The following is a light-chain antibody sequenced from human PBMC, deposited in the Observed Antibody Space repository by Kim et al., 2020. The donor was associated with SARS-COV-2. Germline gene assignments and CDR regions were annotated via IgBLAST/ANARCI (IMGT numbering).Light chain of an antibody. J-gene: IGKJ5*01. V-gene: IGKV3-11*01. CDR1: QGVSSY. CDR3: QQRSNWAIT. Sequence: LSPGERATLSCRASQGVSSYLASYQQKPGQAPRLLIYDASNRATGIPARFSGSGSGTDFTLTISSLEPEDFAVYYCQQRSNWAITFGQGTRLEIK. CDR2: DAS.